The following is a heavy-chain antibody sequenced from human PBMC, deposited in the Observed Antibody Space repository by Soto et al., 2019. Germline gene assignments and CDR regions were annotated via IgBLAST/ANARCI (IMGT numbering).Heavy chain of an antibody. CDR1: GGSISSGDYY. J-gene: IGHJ4*02. CDR2: IYYSGST. CDR3: VGAARWGEKKNDFDY. D-gene: IGHD6-6*01. Sequence: QVQLQESGPGLVKPSQTLSLTCTVSGGSISSGDYYWSWIRQPPGKGLEWIGYIYYSGSTYYNPSLKSRVTISVDTSKNQFSLKLSSVTAADTAVYYCVGAARWGEKKNDFDYWGQGTLVTVSS. V-gene: IGHV4-30-4*01.